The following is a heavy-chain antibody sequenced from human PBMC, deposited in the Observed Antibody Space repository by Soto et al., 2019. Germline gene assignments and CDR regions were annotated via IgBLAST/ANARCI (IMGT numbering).Heavy chain of an antibody. Sequence: SETLSLTCAISGGSVSSGVFSWNWIRQSPGQGLEWIGYISHGGSPHYTPSLESRVTTSVDRSTNVISLNLTSVTPADTAVYFCARGHYYYAMDVWGQGTTVTVSS. V-gene: IGHV4-30-2*06. CDR1: GGSVSSGVFS. J-gene: IGHJ6*02. CDR3: ARGHYYYAMDV. CDR2: ISHGGSP.